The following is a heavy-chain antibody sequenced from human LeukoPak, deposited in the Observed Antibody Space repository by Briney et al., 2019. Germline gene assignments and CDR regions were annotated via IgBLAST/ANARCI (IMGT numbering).Heavy chain of an antibody. Sequence: GGSLRLSCAASGFTFSSYSMNWVRQAPGKGLEWVSSISTSSIYIYYADSVKGRFTISRDNAKNSLYLQMNSLRAEDTAVYYCAKDRDTLIVVVQSDAFDIWGQGTMVTVSS. V-gene: IGHV3-21*04. J-gene: IGHJ3*02. CDR2: ISTSSIYI. CDR3: AKDRDTLIVVVQSDAFDI. CDR1: GFTFSSYS. D-gene: IGHD3-22*01.